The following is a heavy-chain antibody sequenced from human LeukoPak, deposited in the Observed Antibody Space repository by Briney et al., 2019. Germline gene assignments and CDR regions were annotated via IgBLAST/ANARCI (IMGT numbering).Heavy chain of an antibody. CDR1: GFTFSSYE. J-gene: IGHJ4*02. D-gene: IGHD3-22*01. CDR3: ARSDGYYDSRCDY. V-gene: IGHV3-48*03. CDR2: ISSSGSTI. Sequence: GGSLRLSCAASGFTFSSYEMNWVRQAPGKGLVWVSHISSSGSTIYYADSVKGRFTISRDNAKNSLYLQMNSLRAEDTAVYYCARSDGYYDSRCDYWGQGTLVTVSS.